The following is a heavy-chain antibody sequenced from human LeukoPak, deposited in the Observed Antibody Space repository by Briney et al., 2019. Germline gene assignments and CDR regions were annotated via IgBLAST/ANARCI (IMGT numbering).Heavy chain of an antibody. Sequence: GGSLRLSCAASGFTFSSYSMNWVRQAPGKGLEWVSSITSSSSYIYYADSVKGRFTISRDNAKNSLYLQMSSLRAEDTAVYYCATPPHGYSGYGNWGQGTLVTVSS. V-gene: IGHV3-21*01. CDR2: ITSSSSYI. J-gene: IGHJ4*02. D-gene: IGHD5-12*01. CDR3: ATPPHGYSGYGN. CDR1: GFTFSSYS.